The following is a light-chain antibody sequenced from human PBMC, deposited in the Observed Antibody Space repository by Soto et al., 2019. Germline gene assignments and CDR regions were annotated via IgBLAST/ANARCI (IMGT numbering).Light chain of an antibody. CDR2: EVT. CDR3: SSFVAGNNYWV. J-gene: IGLJ3*02. CDR1: SSDVGGYDY. V-gene: IGLV2-8*01. Sequence: QSALTQPPSASGSPGRSVTISCTGTSSDVGGYDYVSWFQQHPRKAPKLIIYEVTKRPSGIPDRFSASKSGNTASLTVSGLQAEDEADYHCSSFVAGNNYWVFGGGTKLTVL.